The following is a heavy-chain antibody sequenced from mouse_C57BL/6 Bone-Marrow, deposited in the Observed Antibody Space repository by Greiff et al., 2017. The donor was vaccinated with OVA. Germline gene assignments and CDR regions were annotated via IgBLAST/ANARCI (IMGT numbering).Heavy chain of an antibody. Sequence: EVKLMESGPVLVKPGASVKMSCKASGYTFTDYYMHWVKQSHGKSLEWIGVINPYNGGTSYNQKFKGKATLTVDKSSSTAYMELNSLTSEDSAVYYCERWTVVSDWGQGTTLTVSS. CDR3: ERWTVVSD. J-gene: IGHJ2*01. D-gene: IGHD1-1*01. V-gene: IGHV1-19*01. CDR1: GYTFTDYY. CDR2: INPYNGGT.